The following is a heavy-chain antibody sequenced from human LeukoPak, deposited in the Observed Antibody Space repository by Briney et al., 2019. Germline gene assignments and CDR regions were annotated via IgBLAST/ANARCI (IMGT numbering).Heavy chain of an antibody. CDR2: IIPIFGTA. CDR3: AATMIVVVPGPLQH. V-gene: IGHV1-69*05. Sequence: SVKVSCKASGGTFSSYAISWVRQAPGQGLEWMGRIIPIFGTANYAQKFQGRVTITTDESTSTAYMELSSLRSEDTAVYYCAATMIVVVPGPLQHSGQGTLVTVSS. CDR1: GGTFSSYA. D-gene: IGHD3-22*01. J-gene: IGHJ1*01.